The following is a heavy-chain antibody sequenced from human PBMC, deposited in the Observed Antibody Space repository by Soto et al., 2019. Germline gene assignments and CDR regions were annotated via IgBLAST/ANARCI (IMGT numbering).Heavy chain of an antibody. J-gene: IGHJ4*02. Sequence: EVQLLESGGXLVQPGGSLRLSCAASGFTFSSYAMSWVRQAPXXGLEWVSAISGSGGSTYYADSVKGRFTISRDNSKNTLYLQMNSLRAEDTAVYYCAKPVDGDYFDYWGQGTLVTVSS. D-gene: IGHD4-17*01. CDR3: AKPVDGDYFDY. CDR2: ISGSGGST. V-gene: IGHV3-23*01. CDR1: GFTFSSYA.